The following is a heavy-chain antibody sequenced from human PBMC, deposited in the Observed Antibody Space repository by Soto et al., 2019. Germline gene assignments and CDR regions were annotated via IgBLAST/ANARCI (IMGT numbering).Heavy chain of an antibody. J-gene: IGHJ4*02. CDR2: ISSSSSYI. V-gene: IGHV3-21*01. Sequence: EVQLVESGGGLVKPGESLRLSCAASGFTFSIYSMNWVRQAPGKGLEWVSSISSSSSYIYYADSVKGRFTISRDNAKNSLYLQMGSLRAEDTAVYYCARVLSGIAVAGMGYWGQGTLVTVSS. D-gene: IGHD6-19*01. CDR3: ARVLSGIAVAGMGY. CDR1: GFTFSIYS.